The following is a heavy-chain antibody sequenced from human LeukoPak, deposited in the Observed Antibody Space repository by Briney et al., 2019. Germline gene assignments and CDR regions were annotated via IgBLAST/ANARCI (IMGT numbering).Heavy chain of an antibody. Sequence: GGSLRLSCAASGFTFSSYGMHWVRQAPGKGLEWVAVISYDGSNKYYADSVKGRFTISRDNSKNTLYLQMNSLRAEDTAVYYCARGRFVVVPAAPYYYYMDVWGKGTTVTVSS. CDR2: ISYDGSNK. CDR1: GFTFSSYG. D-gene: IGHD2-2*01. CDR3: ARGRFVVVPAAPYYYYMDV. V-gene: IGHV3-30*03. J-gene: IGHJ6*03.